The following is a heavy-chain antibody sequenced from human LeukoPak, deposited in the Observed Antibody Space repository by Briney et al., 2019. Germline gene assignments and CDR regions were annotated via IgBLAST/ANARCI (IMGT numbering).Heavy chain of an antibody. CDR2: ISNSGSTI. D-gene: IGHD6-13*01. V-gene: IGHV3-11*01. Sequence: PGGSLRLSCAASGFTFSDYYMSWIRQAPGKGLEWVSYISNSGSTIYYAHPVKGRFFISRHNAKNSLSLQMNILTAEYTAVYYCAKRDSSSWADYWGQGTLVTVSS. CDR3: AKRDSSSWADY. J-gene: IGHJ4*02. CDR1: GFTFSDYY.